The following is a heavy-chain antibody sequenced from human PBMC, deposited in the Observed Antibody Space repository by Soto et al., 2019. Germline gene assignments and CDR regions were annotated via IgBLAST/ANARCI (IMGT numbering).Heavy chain of an antibody. J-gene: IGHJ4*02. Sequence: QVRLVESGGGVVQPGRSLRLSCAASGFTFSSYAMHWVRQAPGKGLEWVAVISYDGSNKYYADSVKGRFTISRDNSKNTLYLQMNSLRAEDTAVYYCARAVKAVAGNVDYWGQGTLVTVSS. CDR3: ARAVKAVAGNVDY. CDR2: ISYDGSNK. D-gene: IGHD6-19*01. CDR1: GFTFSSYA. V-gene: IGHV3-30-3*01.